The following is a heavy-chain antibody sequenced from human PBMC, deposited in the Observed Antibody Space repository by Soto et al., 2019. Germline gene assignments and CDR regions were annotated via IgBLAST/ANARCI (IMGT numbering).Heavy chain of an antibody. D-gene: IGHD3-22*01. Sequence: GGSLRLSCAASGFTVSSYGMHWVRQAPGKGLEWVAVIWYDGSNKYYADSVKGRFTISRDNSKNTLYLQMNSLRAEDTAVYYCARSQDYDSSGYPPFWGQGTLVTVSS. CDR1: GFTVSSYG. V-gene: IGHV3-33*01. CDR2: IWYDGSNK. J-gene: IGHJ4*02. CDR3: ARSQDYDSSGYPPF.